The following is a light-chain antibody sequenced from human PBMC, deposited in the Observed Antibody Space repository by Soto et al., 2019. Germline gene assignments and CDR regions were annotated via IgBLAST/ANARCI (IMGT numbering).Light chain of an antibody. CDR3: QQYGISLT. V-gene: IGKV3-20*01. Sequence: EIVLTQSPGTLSLSPGERATLSCRASQSVSSSYLAWYQQKLGQAPRLLIFGVSSRATGIPDRFSGSGSGTDFTLTISRLEPEDFAVYYCQQYGISLTFGGVTKVDIK. CDR2: GVS. J-gene: IGKJ4*01. CDR1: QSVSSSY.